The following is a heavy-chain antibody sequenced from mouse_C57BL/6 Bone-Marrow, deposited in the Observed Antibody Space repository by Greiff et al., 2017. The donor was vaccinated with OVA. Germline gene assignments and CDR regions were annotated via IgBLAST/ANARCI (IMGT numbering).Heavy chain of an antibody. CDR2: IWRGGST. V-gene: IGHV2-5*01. CDR3: ARKGSYWYFEV. CDR1: GFSLTSYG. Sequence: VKLVESGPGLVQPSQSLSITCTVSGFSLTSYGVHWVRQSPGKGLEWLGVIWRGGSTDYNAAFMSRLSITKDNSKSQMFFKMNSRQADDTAISYCARKGSYWYFEVWGTGTTVTVSS. J-gene: IGHJ1*03. D-gene: IGHD1-1*01.